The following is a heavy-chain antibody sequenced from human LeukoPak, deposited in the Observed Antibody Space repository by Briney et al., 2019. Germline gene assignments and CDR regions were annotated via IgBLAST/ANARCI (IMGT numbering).Heavy chain of an antibody. CDR3: ATLTTVRGY. J-gene: IGHJ4*02. V-gene: IGHV3-30-3*01. D-gene: IGHD4-17*01. CDR2: ISYDGSNK. CDR1: GFTFSSYA. Sequence: GRSLRLSCAASGFTFSSYAMHWVRQAPGKGLEWVAVISYDGSNKYYADSVKGRFTISRDNSKNTLYLQMNSLRAEDTAVYYCATLTTVRGYWGQGTLVTVSS.